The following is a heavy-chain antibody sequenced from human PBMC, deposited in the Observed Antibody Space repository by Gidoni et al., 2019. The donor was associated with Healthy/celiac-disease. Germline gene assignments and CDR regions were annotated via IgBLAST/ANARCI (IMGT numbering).Heavy chain of an antibody. J-gene: IGHJ3*02. CDR2: IYSGGST. V-gene: IGHV3-66*01. D-gene: IGHD3-22*01. Sequence: EVQLVESGGGLVQPGGSLRLSCAASGVTVSSNYMSWVRQAPGKGLEWVSVIYSGGSTYYADSVKGRFTISRDNSKNTLYLQMNSLRAEDTAVYYCARDHYYDSSFSSWTFDIWGQGTMVTVSS. CDR3: ARDHYYDSSFSSWTFDI. CDR1: GVTVSSNY.